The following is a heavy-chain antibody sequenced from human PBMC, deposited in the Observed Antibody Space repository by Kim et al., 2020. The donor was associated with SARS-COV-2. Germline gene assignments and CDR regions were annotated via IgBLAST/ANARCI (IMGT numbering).Heavy chain of an antibody. CDR1: GFTFSSYS. CDR3: ARDLPGSGSYRLFDY. Sequence: GGSLRLSCAASGFTFSSYSMNWVRQAPGKGLEWVPYISSSSSTIYYADSVKGRFTISRDNAKNSLYLQMNSLRDEDTAVYYCARDLPGSGSYRLFDYWGQGTLVTVSS. CDR2: ISSSSSTI. D-gene: IGHD3-10*01. J-gene: IGHJ4*02. V-gene: IGHV3-48*02.